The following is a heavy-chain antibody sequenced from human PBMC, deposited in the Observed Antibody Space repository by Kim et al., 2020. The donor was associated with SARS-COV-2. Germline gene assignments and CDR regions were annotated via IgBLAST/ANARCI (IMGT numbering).Heavy chain of an antibody. J-gene: IGHJ4*02. CDR2: INADSGGT. CDR1: GYTFSDYY. D-gene: IGHD4-4*01. V-gene: IGHV1-2*02. Sequence: ASVKVSCKSSGYTFSDYYMHWVRQAPGQGLEWMRRINADSGGTNYAQKFQGRVTLTRDTSNSTVYMALSSLRYDDTAVYFCARGMPERWLQLGDYWGQGTLVTVSS. CDR3: ARGMPERWLQLGDY.